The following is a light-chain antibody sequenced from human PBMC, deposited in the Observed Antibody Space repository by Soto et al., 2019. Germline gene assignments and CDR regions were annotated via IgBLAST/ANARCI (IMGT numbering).Light chain of an antibody. V-gene: IGKV3-15*01. CDR1: QSVSSN. CDR3: NQYDDGPYT. CDR2: GAS. J-gene: IGKJ2*01. Sequence: EIVMTQSPATLSLSPGERATLSCRASQSVSSNVAWYQQIPGQTPRLLIYGASTRATGIQVRFSGSGSGTEFTLTIRSLQSEDFAVYYCNQYDDGPYTVGQGTKVDIK.